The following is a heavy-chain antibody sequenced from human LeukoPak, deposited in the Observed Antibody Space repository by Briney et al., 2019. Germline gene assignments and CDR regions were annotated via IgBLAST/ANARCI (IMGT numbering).Heavy chain of an antibody. D-gene: IGHD5-18*01. V-gene: IGHV4-4*07. J-gene: IGHJ6*03. Sequence: SETLSLTCTVSGGSISSYYWSWIRQPAGKGLEWIGRIYTSGSTNYNPSLKSRVTMSVDTSKNQFSLKLSSVTAADTAVYYCARTEESGYSYRYFGYYYYMDVWGKGTTVTVSS. CDR1: GGSISSYY. CDR2: IYTSGST. CDR3: ARTEESGYSYRYFGYYYYMDV.